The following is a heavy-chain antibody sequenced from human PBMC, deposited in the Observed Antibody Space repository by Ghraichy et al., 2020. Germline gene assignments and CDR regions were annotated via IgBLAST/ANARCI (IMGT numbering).Heavy chain of an antibody. D-gene: IGHD3-22*01. J-gene: IGHJ4*02. CDR2: ISSSSSTI. Sequence: ETLRLSCAASGFTFSSYSMNWVRQAPGKGLEWVSYISSSSSTIYYADSVKGRFTISRDNAKNSLYLQMNSLRAEDTAVYYCAREQTYYYDSSGYYIDYWGQGTLVTVSS. CDR3: AREQTYYYDSSGYYIDY. V-gene: IGHV3-48*01. CDR1: GFTFSSYS.